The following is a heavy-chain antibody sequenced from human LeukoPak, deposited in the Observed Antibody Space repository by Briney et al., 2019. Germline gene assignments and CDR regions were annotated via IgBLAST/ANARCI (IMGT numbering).Heavy chain of an antibody. V-gene: IGHV3-23*01. Sequence: PGRSLRLSCAASGFTFSSYAMSWVRQAPGKGLEWVSAISGSGGSTYYADSVKGRFTISRDNSKNTLYLQMNSLRAEDTAVYYCAALLRYFDWQEYYFDYWGQGTLVTVSS. CDR1: GFTFSSYA. CDR3: AALLRYFDWQEYYFDY. J-gene: IGHJ4*02. D-gene: IGHD3-9*01. CDR2: ISGSGGST.